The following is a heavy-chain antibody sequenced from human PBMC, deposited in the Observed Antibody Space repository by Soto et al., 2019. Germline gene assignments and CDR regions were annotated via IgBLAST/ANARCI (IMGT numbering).Heavy chain of an antibody. CDR1: GFTFSSYS. D-gene: IGHD3-10*01. Sequence: GESLKISCAASGFTFSSYSMNWVRQAPGKGLEWVSYISSSSSTIYYAVSVKGRFTISRDNAKNSLYLQMNSLRAEDTAVYYCARLNRGGWFDPWGQGTLVTVSS. CDR2: ISSSSSTI. J-gene: IGHJ5*02. V-gene: IGHV3-48*01. CDR3: ARLNRGGWFDP.